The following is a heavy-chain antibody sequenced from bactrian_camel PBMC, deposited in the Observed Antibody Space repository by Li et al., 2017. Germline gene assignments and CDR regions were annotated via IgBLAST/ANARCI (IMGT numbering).Heavy chain of an antibody. Sequence: HVQLVESGGGSVQTGGSLRLSCVASGYTTSTYCMGWFRQAPEKEREGIALIHTARGSTLYADSVKGRFTISRDNAKNTLYLQLNSLKTEDTAMYYCAHRGLSSDYVSGFDDRDNYWGQGTQVTVS. D-gene: IGHD4*01. CDR2: IHTARGST. CDR1: GYTTSTYC. J-gene: IGHJ4*01. V-gene: IGHV3S1*01. CDR3: AHRGLSSDYVSGFDDRDNY.